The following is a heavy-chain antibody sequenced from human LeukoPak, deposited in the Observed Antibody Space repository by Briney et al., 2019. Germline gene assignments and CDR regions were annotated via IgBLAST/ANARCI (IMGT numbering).Heavy chain of an antibody. J-gene: IGHJ4*02. V-gene: IGHV3-66*02. D-gene: IGHD2-21*01. CDR3: AGRRVIDASFDY. CDR1: GFTVSNNY. CDR2: IYSGDNT. Sequence: GGSLRLSCAASGFTVSNNYMSWVRQAPGKGLEWVSVIYSGDNTYYVESVKGRFTISRYNYKNTMFLQMNRLRAEDTAVYYCAGRRVIDASFDYWGQGTLVTVSS.